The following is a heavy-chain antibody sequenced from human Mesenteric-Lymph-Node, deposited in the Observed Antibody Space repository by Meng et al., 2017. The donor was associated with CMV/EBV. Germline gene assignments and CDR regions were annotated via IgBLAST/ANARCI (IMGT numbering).Heavy chain of an antibody. J-gene: IGHJ6*02. CDR2: IYYSGST. Sequence: GSLRLSCTVSGGSISSYYWSWIRQPPGKGLEWIGYIYYSGSTTYSPSLQSRVTISIDTSKNQFSLMLTSVTAADTAVYYCARARIQRWLQGYYYYGLDVWGQGTTVTVSS. CDR3: ARARIQRWLQGYYYYGLDV. V-gene: IGHV4-59*01. CDR1: GGSISSYY. D-gene: IGHD5-24*01.